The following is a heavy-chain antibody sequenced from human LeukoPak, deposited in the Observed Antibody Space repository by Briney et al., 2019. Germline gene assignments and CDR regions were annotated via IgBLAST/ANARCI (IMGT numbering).Heavy chain of an antibody. CDR2: MNPSSGNT. Sequence: ASVKVSCKASGYTFTSYDIHWVRQATGQGLEWVGWMNPSSGNTGYAQKFQGRVTMTRNTSISTAYMELSSLRSEDTAVYYCARGERRSSTEALGYWGQGTLVTVSS. D-gene: IGHD6-13*01. J-gene: IGHJ4*02. V-gene: IGHV1-8*01. CDR3: ARGERRSSTEALGY. CDR1: GYTFTSYD.